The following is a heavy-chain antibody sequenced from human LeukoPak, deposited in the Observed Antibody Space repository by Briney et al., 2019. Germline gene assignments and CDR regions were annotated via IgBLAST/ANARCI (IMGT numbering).Heavy chain of an antibody. J-gene: IGHJ4*02. V-gene: IGHV3-30*02. CDR1: QFTFRNYD. Sequence: GGSLRLSCAASQFTFRNYDMYWVRQAPGKGLEWVAFIRYDGNNKYYADSVKGRFTISRDNSKNMLYLQMNSLRADDTAVYYCAKDQAVAGHPLDYWGQGTLVTVSS. D-gene: IGHD6-19*01. CDR2: IRYDGNNK. CDR3: AKDQAVAGHPLDY.